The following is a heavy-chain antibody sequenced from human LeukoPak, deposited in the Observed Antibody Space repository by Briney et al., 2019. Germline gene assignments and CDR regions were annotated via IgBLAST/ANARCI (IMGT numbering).Heavy chain of an antibody. CDR1: GFTFSSYA. CDR3: ARRMYYYDSSGYYYLYFDY. CDR2: ISYDGSNK. J-gene: IGHJ4*02. V-gene: IGHV3-30-3*01. D-gene: IGHD3-22*01. Sequence: PGRSLRLSCAASGFTFSSYAMHWVRQAPGKGLEWVAVISYDGSNKYYADSVKGRFTISRDNSKNTLYLQMNSLRAEDTAVYYCARRMYYYDSSGYYYLYFDYWGQGTLVTVSS.